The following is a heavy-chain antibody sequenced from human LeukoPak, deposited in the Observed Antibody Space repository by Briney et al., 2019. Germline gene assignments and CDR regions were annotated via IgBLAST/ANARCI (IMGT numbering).Heavy chain of an antibody. CDR2: IIPIFGTA. V-gene: IGHV1-69*05. CDR1: GGTFSSYA. J-gene: IGHJ6*03. Sequence: EASVKVSCKASGGTFSSYAISWVRQAPGQGLEWMGGIIPIFGTANYAQKFQGRVTITTDEATSTAYMELSSLRSEDTAVYYCARVRPSKAVAGYYYYMDVWGKGTTVTVSS. D-gene: IGHD6-19*01. CDR3: ARVRPSKAVAGYYYYMDV.